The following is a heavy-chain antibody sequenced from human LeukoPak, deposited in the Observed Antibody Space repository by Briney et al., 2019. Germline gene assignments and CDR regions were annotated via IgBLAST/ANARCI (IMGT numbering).Heavy chain of an antibody. D-gene: IGHD1-14*01. V-gene: IGHV3-21*06. Sequence: GGSLRLSCTTSGLTFSTSGFNWVRQAPGKGLEWVASIGPTGFDRYHADSIKGRFTISRDNANNFLYLQMASLRAEDTAVYYCATETNGRHYDYWGQGTLLTVSS. CDR2: IGPTGFDR. CDR3: ATETNGRHYDY. J-gene: IGHJ4*02. CDR1: GLTFSTSG.